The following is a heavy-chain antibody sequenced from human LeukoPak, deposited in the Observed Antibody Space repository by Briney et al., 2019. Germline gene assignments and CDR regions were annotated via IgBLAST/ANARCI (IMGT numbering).Heavy chain of an antibody. D-gene: IGHD3-10*01. CDR2: IFYRGGT. J-gene: IGHJ4*02. CDR1: SGSINTSNYY. Sequence: SETLSLTCTVSSGSINTSNYYWGWIRQPPGKGLEWIGNIFYRGGTYYSPSLKSRVTISVDTSKNQFSLKLSSVTAADTAVYYCARLRRGVIRPYYFDYWGQGTLVTVSS. V-gene: IGHV4-39*07. CDR3: ARLRRGVIRPYYFDY.